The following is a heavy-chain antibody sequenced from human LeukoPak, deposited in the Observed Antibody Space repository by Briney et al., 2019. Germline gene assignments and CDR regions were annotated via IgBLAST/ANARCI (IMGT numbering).Heavy chain of an antibody. CDR1: GGTFSSYA. D-gene: IGHD6-19*01. CDR3: ARDLTWYSSGWYYFDY. Sequence: ASVKVSCKASGGTFSSYAISWVRQAPGQGLEWMGGIIPIFGTANYAQKFQGRVTITADKSTSTAYMELSSLRSEDTAVYYCARDLTWYSSGWYYFDYWGQGTLVTVSS. CDR2: IIPIFGTA. J-gene: IGHJ4*02. V-gene: IGHV1-69*06.